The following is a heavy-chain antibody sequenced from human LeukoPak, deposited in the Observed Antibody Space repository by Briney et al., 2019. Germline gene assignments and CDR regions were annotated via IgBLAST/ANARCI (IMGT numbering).Heavy chain of an antibody. CDR3: ARILAVDGY. J-gene: IGHJ4*02. Sequence: GGSLSLSCAASGFTFSSYEMNWVRQAPGKGREWVSYISSSGTTIYYADSVKGRFTISRDNAKNSLYLQMNSLRAEDTGVYYCARILAVDGYWGQGTLVTVSS. CDR1: GFTFSSYE. CDR2: ISSSGTTI. V-gene: IGHV3-48*03. D-gene: IGHD6-19*01.